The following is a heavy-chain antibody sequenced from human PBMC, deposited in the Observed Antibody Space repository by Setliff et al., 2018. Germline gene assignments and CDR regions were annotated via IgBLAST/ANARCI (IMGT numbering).Heavy chain of an antibody. CDR3: ARAPRYFDPTGSYFDF. J-gene: IGHJ4*02. CDR1: GDSISSRRNY. V-gene: IGHV4-61*09. CDR2: IYTSWST. Sequence: PSETLSLTCTVSGDSISSRRNYWGWFRQPAGKELEWIGQIYTSWSTNYNPSLKSRVTISLDTSKNQFSLKLNSVTAADTAVYYCARAPRYFDPTGSYFDFWGQGTLVTVSS. D-gene: IGHD3-22*01.